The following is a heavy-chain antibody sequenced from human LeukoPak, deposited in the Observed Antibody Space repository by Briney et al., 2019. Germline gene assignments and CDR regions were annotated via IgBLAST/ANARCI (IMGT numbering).Heavy chain of an antibody. CDR1: GFTFSSYA. V-gene: IGHV3-30*04. CDR3: ARVMLGSGWYRYYYYGMDV. Sequence: GRSLRLSCAASGFTFSSYATHWVRQAPGKGLEWVAVISYDGSNKYYADSVKGRFTISRDNSKNTLYLQMNSLRAEDTAVYYCARVMLGSGWYRYYYYGMDVWGQGTTVTVSS. J-gene: IGHJ6*02. D-gene: IGHD6-19*01. CDR2: ISYDGSNK.